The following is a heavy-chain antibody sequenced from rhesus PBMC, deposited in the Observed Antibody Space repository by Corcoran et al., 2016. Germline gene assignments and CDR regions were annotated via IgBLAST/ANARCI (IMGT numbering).Heavy chain of an antibody. CDR3: ARDADIAAAELYFDY. Sequence: QVQLKQWGEGLVKPSETMSLTCAVYGGSIRGYYYWSWIRQAPGKGQEWIGYIYCNSASTNYNPSLKNRVTISKYTSKNHFSLKLSSVTAADTAVYYCARDADIAAAELYFDYWGQRVLVTVSS. D-gene: IGHD6-25*01. CDR1: GGSIRGYYY. J-gene: IGHJ4*01. V-gene: IGHV4-73*01. CDR2: IYCNSAST.